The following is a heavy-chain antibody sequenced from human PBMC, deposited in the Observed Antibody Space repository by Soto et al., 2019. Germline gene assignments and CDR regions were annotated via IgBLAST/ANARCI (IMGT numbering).Heavy chain of an antibody. J-gene: IGHJ3*01. Sequence: QVQLVESGGGVVQPGTSLRLSCVATRFTFSDYGIHWVRQAPGRGLEWVAVIWHDGSQKYLADSVRGRFTISRDTSKNTVYLQMNRLRAEDTAVYFCEGRDDPFHVWGQGTIVTVSS. CDR3: EGRDDPFHV. V-gene: IGHV3-33*01. CDR1: RFTFSDYG. CDR2: IWHDGSQK.